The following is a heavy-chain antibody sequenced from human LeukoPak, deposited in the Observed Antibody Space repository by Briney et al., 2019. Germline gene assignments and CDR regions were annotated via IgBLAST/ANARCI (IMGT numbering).Heavy chain of an antibody. Sequence: GGSLRLSCAASGFTFSSYWMSWVRQAPGKGREWVANINQGGSDKYYVDSVKGRFTISRDNANNLLYLQMNSLRGEDTAVYYCTRDRSRAEDDWGRGTLVTVSS. V-gene: IGHV3-7*01. CDR2: INQGGSDK. CDR3: TRDRSRAEDD. CDR1: GFTFSSYW. D-gene: IGHD1-14*01. J-gene: IGHJ4*02.